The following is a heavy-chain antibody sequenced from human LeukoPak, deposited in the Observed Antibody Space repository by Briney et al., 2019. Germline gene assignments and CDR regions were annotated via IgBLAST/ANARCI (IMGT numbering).Heavy chain of an antibody. J-gene: IGHJ3*02. CDR1: GFTFSTYA. CDR3: GKQSTGSCYTGFDI. V-gene: IGHV3-23*01. Sequence: PGGSLRLSCAASGFTFSTYAMGWVRQAPGKGPGWVSSICGNSDNTHYADSVKGRFTISRDNSKNTVSLQMDSLRAEDTAVYYCGKQSTGSCYTGFDIRGQGTMVTVSS. D-gene: IGHD2-15*01. CDR2: ICGNSDNT.